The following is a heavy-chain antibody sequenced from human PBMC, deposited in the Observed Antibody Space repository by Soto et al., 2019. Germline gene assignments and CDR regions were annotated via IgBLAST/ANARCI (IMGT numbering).Heavy chain of an antibody. Sequence: SETLSLTCAVYGGSFSGYYWSWIRQPPGKGLEWIGEINHSGSTNYNPSLKSRVTISVDTSKNQFSLKLSSVTAADTAVYYCARGNRVGATTWFDPWGQGTLVTVSS. V-gene: IGHV4-34*01. D-gene: IGHD1-26*01. J-gene: IGHJ5*02. CDR3: ARGNRVGATTWFDP. CDR1: GGSFSGYY. CDR2: INHSGST.